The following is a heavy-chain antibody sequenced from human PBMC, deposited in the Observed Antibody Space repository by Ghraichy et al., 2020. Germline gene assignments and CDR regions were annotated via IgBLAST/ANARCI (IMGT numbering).Heavy chain of an antibody. V-gene: IGHV3-30*18. D-gene: IGHD1-1*01. CDR1: GFTFISYG. Sequence: GESLNISCAASGFTFISYGMHWVRQAPGKGLEWVAVISYDGGNKYYADSVKGRFTISRDNSKNTLYLQMNSLRPEDTAVYYCAKGGAGTTGYYYGMDVWGQGTTVTVSS. CDR3: AKGGAGTTGYYYGMDV. CDR2: ISYDGGNK. J-gene: IGHJ6*02.